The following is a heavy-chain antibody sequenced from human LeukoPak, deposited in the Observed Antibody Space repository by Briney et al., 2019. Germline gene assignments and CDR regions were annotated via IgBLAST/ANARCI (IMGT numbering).Heavy chain of an antibody. J-gene: IGHJ3*01. D-gene: IGHD4-11*01. Sequence: GGSLRLSCAPSGFTFRSYNLNWVRQAPGKGLEWVSTISSSSNYIYYADSVKGRFTISRDNAKNSLYLQVNSLRAEDPAVYYCARGLPYHDAFDLWGQGTMVTVSS. CDR3: ARGLPYHDAFDL. V-gene: IGHV3-21*01. CDR1: GFTFRSYN. CDR2: ISSSSNYI.